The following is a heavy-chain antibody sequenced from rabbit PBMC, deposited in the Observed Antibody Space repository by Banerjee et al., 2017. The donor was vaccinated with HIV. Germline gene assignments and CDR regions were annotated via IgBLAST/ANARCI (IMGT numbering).Heavy chain of an antibody. CDR2: IHVGEIST. J-gene: IGHJ4*01. V-gene: IGHV1S43*01. D-gene: IGHD8-1*01. CDR1: GFDFSSYY. Sequence: QSLEESGGGLVQPGGSLKLSCKASGFDFSSYYMSWVRQAPGKGLEWIGIIHVGEISTDYASWVNGRFTISRSTSLNTVDLKMTSLTVADTATYFCARGTSGSSYFYFNLWGQGTLVTVS. CDR3: ARGTSGSSYFYFNL.